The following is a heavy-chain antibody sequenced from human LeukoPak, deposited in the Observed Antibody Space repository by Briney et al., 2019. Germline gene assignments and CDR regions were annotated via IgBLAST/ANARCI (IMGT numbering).Heavy chain of an antibody. J-gene: IGHJ4*02. CDR1: GYTFTGYY. CDR2: INPNSGGT. D-gene: IGHD5-18*01. Sequence: ASVKVSCKASGYTFTGYYMHWVRQAPGQGLEWMGRINPNSGGTNYAQKFQGRVTMTRDTSISTAYMELSRLRSDDTAVYYCARFDTAMAAYYFDYWGQGTLVTVSS. V-gene: IGHV1-2*06. CDR3: ARFDTAMAAYYFDY.